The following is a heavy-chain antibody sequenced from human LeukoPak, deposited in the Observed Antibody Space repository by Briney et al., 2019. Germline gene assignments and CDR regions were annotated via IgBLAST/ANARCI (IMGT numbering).Heavy chain of an antibody. D-gene: IGHD1-1*01. J-gene: IGHJ3*02. Sequence: PSETLSLTCTVPGASITSYHWSWIRQPAGKGLEWVGRIYTSASTNYSPSFKGRATISIDRSKSQFSLNLPSVTAADTAVYYCARDRIWNDAGHDPFDIWGQGTMVTVSS. CDR3: ARDRIWNDAGHDPFDI. CDR2: IYTSAST. V-gene: IGHV4-4*07. CDR1: GASITSYH.